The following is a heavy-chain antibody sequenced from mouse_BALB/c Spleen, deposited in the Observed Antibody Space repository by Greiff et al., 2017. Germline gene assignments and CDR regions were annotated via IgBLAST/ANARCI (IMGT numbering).Heavy chain of an antibody. V-gene: IGHV5-12-1*01. D-gene: IGHD4-1*01. J-gene: IGHJ1*01. CDR3: ARQLWDVGSYWYFDV. Sequence: EVMLVESGGGLVKPGGSLKLSCAASGFAFSSYDMSWVRQTPEKRLEWVAYISSGGGSTYYPDTVKGRFTISRDNAKNTLYLQMSSLKSEDTAMYYCARQLWDVGSYWYFDVWGAGTTVTVSS. CDR1: GFAFSSYD. CDR2: ISSGGGST.